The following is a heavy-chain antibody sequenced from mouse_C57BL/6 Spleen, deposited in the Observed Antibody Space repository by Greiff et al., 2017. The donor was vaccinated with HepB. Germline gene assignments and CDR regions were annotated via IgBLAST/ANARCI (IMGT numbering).Heavy chain of an antibody. D-gene: IGHD2-1*01. J-gene: IGHJ2*01. V-gene: IGHV3-6*01. Sequence: VQLQQSGPGLVKPSQSLSLTCSVTGYSITSGYYWNWIRQFPGNKLEWMGYISYDGSNNYNPSLKNRISITRDTSKNQFFLKLNSVTTEDTATYYCARFYYGNSYYFDYWGQGTTLTVSS. CDR3: ARFYYGNSYYFDY. CDR2: ISYDGSN. CDR1: GYSITSGYY.